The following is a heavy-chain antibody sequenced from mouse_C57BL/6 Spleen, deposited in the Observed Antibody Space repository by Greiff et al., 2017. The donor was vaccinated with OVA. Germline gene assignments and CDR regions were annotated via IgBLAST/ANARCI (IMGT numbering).Heavy chain of an antibody. CDR3: ARFPGSSLYSMDY. CDR2: IYPGSGST. Sequence: QVQLQQPGAELVKPGASVKMSCKASGYTFTSYWITWVKQRPGQGLEWIGDIYPGSGSTNYNEKLKSKATLTVDTSSSTAYMQLSSLTSVHSAVYYCARFPGSSLYSMDYWGQGTSVTVSS. J-gene: IGHJ4*01. V-gene: IGHV1-55*01. D-gene: IGHD1-1*01. CDR1: GYTFTSYW.